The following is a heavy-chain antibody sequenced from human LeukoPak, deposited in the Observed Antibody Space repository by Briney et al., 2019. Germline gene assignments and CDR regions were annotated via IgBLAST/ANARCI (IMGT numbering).Heavy chain of an antibody. D-gene: IGHD7-27*01. Sequence: PGGSLRLSCAASGFTFSSFGMSWVRQAPGKGLEWVSTISNNGGDTYYADSARGRFTISRDNSKNTLFLQMTSLRADDTALYYCVKGWGDFWGQGTLVTVSS. J-gene: IGHJ4*02. CDR1: GFTFSSFG. V-gene: IGHV3-23*01. CDR2: ISNNGGDT. CDR3: VKGWGDF.